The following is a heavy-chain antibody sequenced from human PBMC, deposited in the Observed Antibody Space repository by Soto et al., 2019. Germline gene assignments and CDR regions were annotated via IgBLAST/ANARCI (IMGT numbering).Heavy chain of an antibody. D-gene: IGHD1-1*01. V-gene: IGHV3-30*02. CDR1: GCTFSSYG. CDR3: ATYLGTTIDRH. Sequence: GGCLRLPWVASGCTFSSYGLDWVRQAQGKGLEWVAVIWYDGSYKYYADSVKGRFTISRDNSKNTLYLQMNSLRAEDTAVYYCATYLGTTIDRHWGQGTLVTVSS. J-gene: IGHJ4*02. CDR2: IWYDGSYK.